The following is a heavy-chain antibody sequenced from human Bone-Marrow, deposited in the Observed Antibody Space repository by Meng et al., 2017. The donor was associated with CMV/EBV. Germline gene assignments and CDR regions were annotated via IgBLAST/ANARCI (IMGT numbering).Heavy chain of an antibody. CDR1: GFTFSSYS. CDR3: ARVRGDLVGATSS. V-gene: IGHV3-21*01. CDR2: ISSSSSYI. Sequence: GESLKISCAASGFTFSSYSMNWVRQAPGKGLEWVSSISSSSSYIYYADSVKGRFTISRDNAKNSLYLQMNSLRAEDTAVYYCARVRGDLVGATSSWGQGTLVTVSS. D-gene: IGHD1-26*01. J-gene: IGHJ5*02.